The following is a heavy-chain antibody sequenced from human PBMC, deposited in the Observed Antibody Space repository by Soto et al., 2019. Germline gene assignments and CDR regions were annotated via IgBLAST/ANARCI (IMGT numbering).Heavy chain of an antibody. CDR2: IYYSGST. Sequence: QLQLQESGPGLVKPSETLSLTCTVSGGSISSSSYYWGWIRQPPGKGLEWIGSIYYSGSTYYNPTLKSRVTISVDTSKHQFSLKLSSVTAADTAVYYCARQGRLLWFGEEAMDVWGQGTTVTVSS. CDR1: GGSISSSSYY. V-gene: IGHV4-39*01. D-gene: IGHD3-10*01. J-gene: IGHJ6*02. CDR3: ARQGRLLWFGEEAMDV.